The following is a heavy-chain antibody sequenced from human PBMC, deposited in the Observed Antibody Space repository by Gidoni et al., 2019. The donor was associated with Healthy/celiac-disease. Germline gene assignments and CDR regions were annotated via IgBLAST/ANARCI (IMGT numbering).Heavy chain of an antibody. D-gene: IGHD3-9*01. CDR2: INHSGST. V-gene: IGHV4-34*01. Sequence: QVQLQQWGAGLLTPSETLSLTCAVYGGSFRGYYWSWIRQPPGKGLEGIGEINHSGSTNYHPSLKSRVTISVDTSKNQFSLKLSSVTAADTAVYYCARSGILRYHAGLRYWGQGTLVTVSS. CDR3: ARSGILRYHAGLRY. J-gene: IGHJ4*02. CDR1: GGSFRGYY.